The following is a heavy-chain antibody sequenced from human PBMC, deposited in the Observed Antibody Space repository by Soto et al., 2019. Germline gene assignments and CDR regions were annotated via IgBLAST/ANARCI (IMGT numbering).Heavy chain of an antibody. CDR1: GGSISSGGYS. CDR2: IYHSGST. J-gene: IGHJ4*02. D-gene: IGHD2-15*01. CDR3: ARGQVVAAQH. V-gene: IGHV4-30-2*01. Sequence: QLQLQESGSGRVKPSQTLSLTCAVSGGSISSGGYSWSWIRQPPGKGLEWIGYIYHSGSTYYNPSIKSRVTISVNRSKNQFSRKLSSVTAADTAVYYCARGQVVAAQHWGQGTLVTVSS.